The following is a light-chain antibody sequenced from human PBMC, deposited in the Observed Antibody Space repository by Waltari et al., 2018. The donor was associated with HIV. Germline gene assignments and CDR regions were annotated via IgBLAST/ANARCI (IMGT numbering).Light chain of an antibody. V-gene: IGLV2-11*01. J-gene: IGLJ3*02. CDR2: DVT. CDR3: CSYAGNYAWV. CDR1: SRDVGAYKL. Sequence: QSALTQPRSVSGSPGQSVTISCTGTSRDVGAYKLVPWYQQHPGKAPKLLIYDVTTRPSGVPDRFSGSKSGNSASLIISGLQAGDEAHYFCCSYAGNYAWVFGGGTKLTVL.